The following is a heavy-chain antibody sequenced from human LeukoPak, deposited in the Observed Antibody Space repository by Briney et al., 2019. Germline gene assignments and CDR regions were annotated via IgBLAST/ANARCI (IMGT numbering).Heavy chain of an antibody. V-gene: IGHV1-24*01. D-gene: IGHD2-2*01. Sequence: GASVKASCKVSGYTLTELSMHWVRQAPGKGLEWMGGFDPEDGETIYAQKFQGRVTMTEDTSTDTAYMDLSSLRSEDTAVYYCATDFVVVPAAMGSSGFDPWGQGTLVTVSS. CDR3: ATDFVVVPAAMGSSGFDP. J-gene: IGHJ5*02. CDR1: GYTLTELS. CDR2: FDPEDGET.